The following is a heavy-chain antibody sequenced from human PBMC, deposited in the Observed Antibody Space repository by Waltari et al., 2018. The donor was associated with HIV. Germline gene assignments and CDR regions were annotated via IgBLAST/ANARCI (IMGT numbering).Heavy chain of an antibody. CDR3: AKEGKWLGPYYFDY. Sequence: EVQLLESGGGLVQPGGSLRLSCAASGFTFSSYAMSWIRQSPGKGLEWVSAISGRCGSTYYADSVKGRFTISRDNSKNTLYLQMNSLRAEDTAVYYCAKEGKWLGPYYFDYWGQGTLVTVSS. J-gene: IGHJ4*02. CDR2: ISGRCGST. V-gene: IGHV3-23*01. CDR1: GFTFSSYA. D-gene: IGHD6-19*01.